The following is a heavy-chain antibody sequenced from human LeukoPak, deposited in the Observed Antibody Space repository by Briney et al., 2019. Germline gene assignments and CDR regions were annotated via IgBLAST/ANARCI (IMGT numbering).Heavy chain of an antibody. Sequence: SETLSLTCAVSGGSISGYYWSWIRQPPGKGLEWIGYIYYSGTTNYHPSLKSRVTISVDTSKNQFSLKLSSVTAADTAVYFCARESPGSYFDYWGQGTLVTVSS. D-gene: IGHD3-10*01. CDR2: IYYSGTT. CDR1: GGSISGYY. J-gene: IGHJ4*02. CDR3: ARESPGSYFDY. V-gene: IGHV4-59*01.